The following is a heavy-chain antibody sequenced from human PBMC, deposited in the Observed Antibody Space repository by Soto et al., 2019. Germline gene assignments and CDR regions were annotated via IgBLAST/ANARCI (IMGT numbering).Heavy chain of an antibody. Sequence: SETLSLTCTVSGGSISSYYWSWIRQPPGKGLEWIGYIYYSGSTNYNPSLKSRVTISVDTSKNQFSLKLSSVTAADTAVDYCARVDYDSSGAHVYYSGMDVWGQGTTVTVSS. D-gene: IGHD3-22*01. CDR1: GGSISSYY. CDR3: ARVDYDSSGAHVYYSGMDV. J-gene: IGHJ6*02. CDR2: IYYSGST. V-gene: IGHV4-59*01.